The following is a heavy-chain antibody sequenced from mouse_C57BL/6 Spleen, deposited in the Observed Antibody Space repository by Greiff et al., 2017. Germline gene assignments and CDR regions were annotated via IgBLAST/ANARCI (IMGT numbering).Heavy chain of an antibody. J-gene: IGHJ1*03. Sequence: QVHVKQSGPGLVAPSQSLSITCTVSGFSLTSYGVSWVRQPPGKGLEWLGGIWGDGSTNYHSALISRLSISKDNSKSQVFLKLNSLQTDDTATYYCAKPETITTVVAENWYFDVWGTGTTVTVSS. CDR3: AKPETITTVVAENWYFDV. CDR1: GFSLTSYG. CDR2: IWGDGST. V-gene: IGHV2-3*01. D-gene: IGHD1-1*01.